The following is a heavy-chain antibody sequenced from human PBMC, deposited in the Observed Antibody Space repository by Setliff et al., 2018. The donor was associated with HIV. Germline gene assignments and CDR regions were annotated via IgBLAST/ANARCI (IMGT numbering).Heavy chain of an antibody. J-gene: IGHJ6*03. Sequence: ASVKASCKASGYTFTSYGISWVRQAPGQGLEWMGWISEYNGDTKYAQKLQGRVTMTKDTSTSTEYMELRSLRSDDTAVYYCARDSSFNMDVWGKGTTVTVAS. CDR2: ISEYNGDT. CDR1: GYTFTSYG. V-gene: IGHV1-18*01. CDR3: ARDSSFNMDV.